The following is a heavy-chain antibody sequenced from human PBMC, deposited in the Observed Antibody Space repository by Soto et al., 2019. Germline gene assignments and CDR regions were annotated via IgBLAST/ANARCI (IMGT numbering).Heavy chain of an antibody. CDR1: GFTFSSYS. CDR3: ASRFGELLRAEY. V-gene: IGHV3-21*01. CDR2: ISSSSSYI. J-gene: IGHJ4*02. Sequence: EVQLVESGGGLVKPGGSLRLSCAASGFTFSSYSMNWVRQAPGKGLEWVSSISSSSSYIYYADSVKGRFTISRDNAKNSLYLQMNSLRAEDTAVYYCASRFGELLRAEYWGQGTLVTVSS. D-gene: IGHD3-10*01.